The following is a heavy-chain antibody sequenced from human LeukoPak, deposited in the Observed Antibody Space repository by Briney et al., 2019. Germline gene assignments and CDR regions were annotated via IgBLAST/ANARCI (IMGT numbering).Heavy chain of an antibody. V-gene: IGHV3-74*01. Sequence: GGSLRLSCAASGFTFSSYWMHWVRHAPGKGLVWVSRINSDGSSTSYADSVKGRFTISRDNAKNTLYLQMNSLRAEDTAVYYCARGSGGSWLSFYYYYYGMDVWGQGTTVTVSS. J-gene: IGHJ6*02. CDR1: GFTFSSYW. D-gene: IGHD2-15*01. CDR2: INSDGSST. CDR3: ARGSGGSWLSFYYYYYGMDV.